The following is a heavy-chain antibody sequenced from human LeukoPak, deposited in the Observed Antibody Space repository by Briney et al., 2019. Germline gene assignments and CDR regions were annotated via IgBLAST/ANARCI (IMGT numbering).Heavy chain of an antibody. Sequence: GGSLRLPVAASGFTFSDYIMNWVRQAPGKGLEWVASISRNSTYIHYADSVKGRFTISRDNARNSLFLQMNSLRAEDTAIYYCARSEGYYFDSWGQGTEVTVSS. CDR1: GFTFSDYI. V-gene: IGHV3-21*01. CDR2: ISRNSTYI. CDR3: ARSEGYYFDS. J-gene: IGHJ4*02.